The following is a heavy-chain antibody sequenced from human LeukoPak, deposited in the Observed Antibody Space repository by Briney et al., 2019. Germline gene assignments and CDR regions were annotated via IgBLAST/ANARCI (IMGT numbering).Heavy chain of an antibody. Sequence: ASVKVSCKASGYTFTSYYMHWVRQAPGQGLEWMGTINPSGGSTSYAQKFQGRVTMTRDTSTSTVYMELSSLRSEDTAVYYCARGDSSSWYGPLFDYWGQGTLVTVSS. V-gene: IGHV1-46*01. CDR2: INPSGGST. J-gene: IGHJ4*02. CDR3: ARGDSSSWYGPLFDY. D-gene: IGHD6-13*01. CDR1: GYTFTSYY.